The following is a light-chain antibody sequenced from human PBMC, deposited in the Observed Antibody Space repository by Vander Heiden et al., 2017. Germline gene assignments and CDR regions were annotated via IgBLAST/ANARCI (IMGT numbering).Light chain of an antibody. CDR3: QQYDNLPPLT. CDR2: DAS. J-gene: IGKJ4*01. Sequence: DIPMTQSPSSLSASVGDRVTITCQASPDISNYLNWYQQKPGKAPKLLIYDASNLETGVTSRFSGSGSGTDFTFTISSLQPEDIATYYCQQYDNLPPLTFGGGTKVEIK. CDR1: PDISNY. V-gene: IGKV1-33*01.